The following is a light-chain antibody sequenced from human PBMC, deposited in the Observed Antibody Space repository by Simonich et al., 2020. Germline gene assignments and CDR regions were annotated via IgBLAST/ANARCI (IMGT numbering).Light chain of an antibody. CDR2: LGS. CDR1: QSLLHSNGYNY. V-gene: IGKV2-28*01. Sequence: DIVMTQSPLSLPVTPGEPASIPCRSSQSLLHSNGYNYLDWYLQKPGQSPQLLIYLGSNRASGVPDRFSGSGSGTDFTLKISRVEAEDVGVYYCMQGTHWPQTFGQGTKLEIK. CDR3: MQGTHWPQT. J-gene: IGKJ2*01.